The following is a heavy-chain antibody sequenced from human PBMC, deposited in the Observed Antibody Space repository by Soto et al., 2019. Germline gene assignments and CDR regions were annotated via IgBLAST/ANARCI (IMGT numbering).Heavy chain of an antibody. CDR2: IKTDRSRT. J-gene: IGHJ6*02. D-gene: IGHD3-10*01. CDR3: ARLYGSGSYSPIYYYYYGMDV. CDR1: GFSFSKYW. V-gene: IGHV3-74*01. Sequence: PGASLRLSCAASGFSFSKYWLHCVRQAPGKGLVWFSRIKTDRSRTNYADFVGGRFTISRDNSKNTLYLQMNSLRAEDTAVYYCARLYGSGSYSPIYYYYYGMDVWGQGTTVTVSS.